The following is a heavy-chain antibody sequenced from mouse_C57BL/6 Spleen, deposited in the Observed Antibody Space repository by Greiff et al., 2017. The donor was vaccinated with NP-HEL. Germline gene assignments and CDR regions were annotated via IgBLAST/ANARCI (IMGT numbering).Heavy chain of an antibody. CDR3: ARVTTVVATTGGYFDV. D-gene: IGHD1-1*01. Sequence: LQESGPELVKPGASVKISCKASGYSFTDYNMNWVKQSHGKSLEWIGVINPNYGTTSYNQKFKGKATLTVDQSSSTAYMQLNSLTSEDSAVYYCARVTTVVATTGGYFDVWGTGTTVTVSS. CDR2: INPNYGTT. V-gene: IGHV1-39*01. J-gene: IGHJ1*03. CDR1: GYSFTDYN.